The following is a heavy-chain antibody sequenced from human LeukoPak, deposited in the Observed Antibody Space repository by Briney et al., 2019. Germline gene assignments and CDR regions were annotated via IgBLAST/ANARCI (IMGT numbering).Heavy chain of an antibody. J-gene: IGHJ3*02. V-gene: IGHV1-46*01. CDR1: GYTFTSYY. D-gene: IGHD6-19*01. CDR2: INPSGGST. CDR3: ARWWLGGADAFDI. Sequence: ASVKVSCKASGYTFTSYYMHWVRQAPGQGLEWMGIINPSGGSTSYAQKFQGRVTMTRDMSTSTVYMELSSLRSEDTAVYYCARWWLGGADAFDIWGQGTMVTVSS.